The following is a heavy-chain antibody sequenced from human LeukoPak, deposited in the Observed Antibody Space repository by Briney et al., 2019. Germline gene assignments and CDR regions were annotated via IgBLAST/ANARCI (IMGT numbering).Heavy chain of an antibody. J-gene: IGHJ4*02. CDR1: GFTFSGNA. Sequence: GGSLRLSCAASGFTFSGNAISCVRQAPGKGLEWVSGISDSGGGTYYADSVQGRLTISKDNHKSKLYLQMTSLRVEDTAVYYCGKLFGQGGGQGILVIVSS. CDR2: ISDSGGGT. CDR3: GKLFGQG. D-gene: IGHD3-10*01. V-gene: IGHV3-23*01.